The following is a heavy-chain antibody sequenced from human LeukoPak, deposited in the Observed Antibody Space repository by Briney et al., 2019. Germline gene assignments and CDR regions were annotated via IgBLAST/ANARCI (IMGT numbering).Heavy chain of an antibody. J-gene: IGHJ4*02. CDR2: INSDGSSR. V-gene: IGHV3-74*01. CDR1: GFTFSDYR. Sequence: GGSLRLSCAASGFTFSDYRMGWVRQAPGKGLVWVSGINSDGSSRRYADSVKGRFTISRDNAKNTMYLQMKSLRDEDTAVYYCARARSVYGDHGCYYWGQGTLVTVSS. D-gene: IGHD4-17*01. CDR3: ARARSVYGDHGCYY.